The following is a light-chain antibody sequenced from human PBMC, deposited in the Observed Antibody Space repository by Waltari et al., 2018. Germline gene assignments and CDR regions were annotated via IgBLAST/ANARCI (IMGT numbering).Light chain of an antibody. CDR3: QQRSNWPPIT. Sequence: EIVLTQSPATLSLSPGERATLSCRASQSVSSSLAWYQQRHGQAPRLLIYDASNRATGIPARFSGSGSGTDFTLTISRLEPADFAVYYCQQRSNWPPITFGQGTRLEIK. CDR2: DAS. J-gene: IGKJ5*01. V-gene: IGKV3-11*01. CDR1: QSVSSS.